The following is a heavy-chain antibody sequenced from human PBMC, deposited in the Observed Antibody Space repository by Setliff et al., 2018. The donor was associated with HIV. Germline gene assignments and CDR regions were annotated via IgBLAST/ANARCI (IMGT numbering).Heavy chain of an antibody. V-gene: IGHV3-7*03. CDR1: GFTFSKYW. CDR3: ARVGYSGWPLED. D-gene: IGHD5-12*01. Sequence: GGSLRLSCVASGFTFSKYWMSWVRQAPGKGLELVASIKEDGSTKYYVDSVKGRFTVSRDNAKNSLYLQVNSLRAEDTAVYYCARVGYSGWPLEDWGQGTLVTVSS. CDR2: IKEDGSTK. J-gene: IGHJ4*02.